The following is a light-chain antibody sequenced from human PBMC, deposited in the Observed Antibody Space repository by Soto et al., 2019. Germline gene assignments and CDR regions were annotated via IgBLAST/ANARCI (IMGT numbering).Light chain of an antibody. V-gene: IGLV2-11*01. CDR1: SSNVAAFTS. J-gene: IGLJ1*01. CDR3: FSSASRFTFV. CDR2: DVS. Sequence: QSALPQPRSVSGSPGQSVTISCTGSSSNVAAFTSVSWYQQYPGTTPKLIIFDVSRRPSGVPDRFSGSRSGNTASLTISGLQAEDEADYCFSSASRFTFVFGTGTKVTVL.